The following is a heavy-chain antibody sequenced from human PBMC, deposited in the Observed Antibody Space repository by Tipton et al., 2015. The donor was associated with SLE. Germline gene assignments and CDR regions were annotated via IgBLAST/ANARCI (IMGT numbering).Heavy chain of an antibody. CDR1: GGSISSSSYY. Sequence: TLSLTCTVSGGSISSSSYYWGWIRQPPGKGLEWIGSIYYSGSTYYNPSLKSRVTISVDTSKNQFSLKLSSVTAADTAVYYCARHERLGQDYWGQGTPVTVSS. CDR2: IYYSGST. D-gene: IGHD1-1*01. CDR3: ARHERLGQDY. J-gene: IGHJ4*02. V-gene: IGHV4-39*01.